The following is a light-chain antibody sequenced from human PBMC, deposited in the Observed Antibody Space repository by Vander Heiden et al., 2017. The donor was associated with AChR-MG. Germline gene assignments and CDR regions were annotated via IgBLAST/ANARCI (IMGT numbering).Light chain of an antibody. J-gene: IGKJ5*01. Sequence: EIVLTQSPGALSLSPGERATLSCRASQCVSSNYLGWYQQKPGQAPRLSIYAASIRATGIPDSFRGSGSGTDFTLTISRLEPEDFAVYYCQHYDSSPITFGQGTRLEIK. V-gene: IGKV3-20*01. CDR1: QCVSSNY. CDR2: AAS. CDR3: QHYDSSPIT.